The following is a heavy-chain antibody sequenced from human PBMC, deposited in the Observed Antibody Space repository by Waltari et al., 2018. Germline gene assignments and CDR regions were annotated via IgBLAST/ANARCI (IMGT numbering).Heavy chain of an antibody. Sequence: QVQLVESGGGVVQPGMSLRLSCAASGFSLGTYGMHWVRQAPGKGLEWVALIFFGGGDSFYADSVRGRFTIYRDNSKNTLYLDINSLRLDDTAIYYCAKDAFGNTYLDHWGQGTLVTVSS. V-gene: IGHV3-30*19. J-gene: IGHJ4*02. CDR2: IFFGGGDS. D-gene: IGHD3-10*01. CDR3: AKDAFGNTYLDH. CDR1: GFSLGTYG.